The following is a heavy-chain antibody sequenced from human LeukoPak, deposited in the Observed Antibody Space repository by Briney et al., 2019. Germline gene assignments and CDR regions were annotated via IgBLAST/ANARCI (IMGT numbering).Heavy chain of an antibody. Sequence: SETLSLTWTVSGGSISSYYWSWIRQPPGKGLEWIGYIYYSGSTNYNPSLKSRVTISVDTSKNQFSLKLSSVTAADTAVYYCARRYYDILTGYYAFDYWGQGTLVTVSS. V-gene: IGHV4-59*08. CDR3: ARRYYDILTGYYAFDY. J-gene: IGHJ4*02. D-gene: IGHD3-9*01. CDR2: IYYSGST. CDR1: GGSISSYY.